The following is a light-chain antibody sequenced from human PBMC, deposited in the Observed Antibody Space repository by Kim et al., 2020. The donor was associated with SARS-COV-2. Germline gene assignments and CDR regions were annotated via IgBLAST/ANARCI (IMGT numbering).Light chain of an antibody. CDR1: QYITRR. V-gene: IGKV1-5*03. CDR3: QQYDTYPWT. CDR2: KAS. Sequence: ASVGDRVTITCRASQYITRRLAWYQQKPGKAPKVLISKASTLESGVPSTFSGSGSGTDFTLTISSLQPDDFVTYYCQQYDTYPWTFGQGTKVDIK. J-gene: IGKJ1*01.